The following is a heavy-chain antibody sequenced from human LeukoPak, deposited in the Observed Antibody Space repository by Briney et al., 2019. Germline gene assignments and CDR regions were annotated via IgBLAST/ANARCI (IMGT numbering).Heavy chain of an antibody. V-gene: IGHV3-23*01. CDR2: IGGSGGGT. CDR1: GFTFTSYS. CDR3: AKDLYGSYAMDV. D-gene: IGHD4-17*01. J-gene: IGHJ6*02. Sequence: GGSLRLSCAASGFTFTSYSMSWVRQAPGKGLEWVSDIGGSGGGTYYADSVKGRFTISRDSFKNTLYLQMNSLTPEDTALYYCAKDLYGSYAMDVWGQGTTVTVSS.